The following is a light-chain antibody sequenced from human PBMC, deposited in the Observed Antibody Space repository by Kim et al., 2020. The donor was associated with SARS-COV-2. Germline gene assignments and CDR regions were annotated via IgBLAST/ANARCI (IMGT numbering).Light chain of an antibody. CDR3: QQYYTTVLT. J-gene: IGKJ4*01. Sequence: ASVEDRVTITCRATQDIKNSLAWYQQVPGKAPQLLLFSPTRLESGVPSRFSGTASGSDYTLTISSLQPEDGATYYCQQYYTTVLTFGGGTKVDIK. CDR2: SPT. V-gene: IGKV1-NL1*01. CDR1: QDIKNS.